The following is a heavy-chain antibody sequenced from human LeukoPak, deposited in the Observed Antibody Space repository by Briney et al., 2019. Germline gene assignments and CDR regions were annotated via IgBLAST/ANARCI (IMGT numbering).Heavy chain of an antibody. D-gene: IGHD3-10*01. Sequence: GASVKVSCKASGGTFSSYAISWVRQAPGQGLEWMGGIIPIFGTANYAQKFQGRVTITADESTSTAYMELSSLRSEDTAVYYCARDGATGSTMVRGVGAYYMDVWGKGTTVTVSS. CDR1: GGTFSSYA. CDR3: ARDGATGSTMVRGVGAYYMDV. V-gene: IGHV1-69*13. J-gene: IGHJ6*03. CDR2: IIPIFGTA.